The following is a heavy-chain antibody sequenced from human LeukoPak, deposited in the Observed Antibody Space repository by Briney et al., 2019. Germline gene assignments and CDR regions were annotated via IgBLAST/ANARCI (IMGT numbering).Heavy chain of an antibody. CDR3: ARDWLRGSGSDRFSGTLD. V-gene: IGHV1-46*01. J-gene: IGHJ4*02. CDR1: GYTFTSYY. Sequence: ASVTVSCKASGYTFTSYYMHWVRQAPGQGLEWMGLINPSGGSTSYAQKFQGRVTMTRDTSTSTVYMELSSLRSEDTAVYYCARDWLRGSGSDRFSGTLDWGQGTLVTVSS. D-gene: IGHD3-10*01. CDR2: INPSGGST.